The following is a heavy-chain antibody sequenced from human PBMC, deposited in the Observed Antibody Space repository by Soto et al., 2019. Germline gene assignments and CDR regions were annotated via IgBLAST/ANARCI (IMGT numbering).Heavy chain of an antibody. J-gene: IGHJ3*01. CDR1: GFRFNSYS. CDR2: IDARSNYI. CDR3: VREDSGWYSRGSFDL. V-gene: IGHV3-21*06. D-gene: IGHD6-19*01. Sequence: GGSLRLSCAASGFRFNSYSMNWVRQAPQKGLEWVSLIDARSNYIYYADSVKGRFTISRDNARNSLYLQMDSLRVEDTAVYYCVREDSGWYSRGSFDLWGRGTMVTVS.